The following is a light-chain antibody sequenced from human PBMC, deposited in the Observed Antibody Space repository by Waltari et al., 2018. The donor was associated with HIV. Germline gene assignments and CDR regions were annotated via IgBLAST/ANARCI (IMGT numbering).Light chain of an antibody. Sequence: QPVLTQSSSASASLGSSVKLTCTLDRGHSNYIVTWHRQQPGKAPRYLMQLEGSGRFSRGSAVPDRFSGSSSGADRYRTSSSRQADDEADYYCETWDTNTEVFGGGTKLTVL. CDR1: RGHSNYI. CDR2: LEGSGRF. V-gene: IGLV4-60*03. J-gene: IGLJ3*02. CDR3: ETWDTNTEV.